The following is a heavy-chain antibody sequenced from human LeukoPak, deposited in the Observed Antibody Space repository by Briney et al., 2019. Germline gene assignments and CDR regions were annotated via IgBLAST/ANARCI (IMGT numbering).Heavy chain of an antibody. CDR1: GFSFSSYW. CDR2: INSDGSST. J-gene: IGHJ4*02. V-gene: IGHV3-74*01. Sequence: GGSLRLSCAASGFSFSSYWMHWFRQAPGKGLVWVSRINSDGSSTIYADSVKGRFTISRDNAKNTLYLQMNSLRAEDTAVYYCVRGKTYSFDYWGQGTLITVSS. CDR3: VRGKTYSFDY.